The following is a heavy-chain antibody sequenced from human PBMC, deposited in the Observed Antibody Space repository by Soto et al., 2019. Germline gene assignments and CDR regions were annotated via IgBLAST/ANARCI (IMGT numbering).Heavy chain of an antibody. V-gene: IGHV4-39*02. J-gene: IGHJ1*01. Sequence: SETLSLTCTVSDGSISSRSNYWGWIRQPPGKDLEWIGSVYYTGGTYYNPSLKSRVAISIDMSKNQFSLELSFVTAADTAVYYCAREGLPIRAHNPPAYCPQCGQGTLATVS. CDR3: AREGLPIRAHNPPAYCPQ. CDR2: VYYTGGT. D-gene: IGHD1-26*01. CDR1: DGSISSRSNY.